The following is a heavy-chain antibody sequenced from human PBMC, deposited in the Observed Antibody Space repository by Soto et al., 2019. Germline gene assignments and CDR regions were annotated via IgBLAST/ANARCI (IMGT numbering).Heavy chain of an antibody. D-gene: IGHD6-13*01. CDR3: ARGEGSSWYLTEYFHH. CDR1: GFTFSSYR. J-gene: IGHJ1*01. CDR2: INQDGSEK. Sequence: GGSLRLSCAASGFTFSSYRMSWVRQAPGKGLEWVANINQDGSEKYYVDSVKGRFTIFRDNAKNLLYLQMNSLRGEDTAVYYCARGEGSSWYLTEYFHHWGQGTLVTVSS. V-gene: IGHV3-7*01.